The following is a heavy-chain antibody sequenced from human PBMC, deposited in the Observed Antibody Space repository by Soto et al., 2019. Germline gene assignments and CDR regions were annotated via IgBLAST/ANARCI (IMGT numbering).Heavy chain of an antibody. CDR2: ISSTSSTI. CDR3: ARKIANYYYYMDV. D-gene: IGHD2-21*01. J-gene: IGHJ6*03. Sequence: GGSLRLSCAASGFSFTSYSINWVRQAPGKGLEWVSYISSTSSTIYYADSVRGRFTISSDNAQNSLYLQMSSLRSDDTAVYYCARKIANYYYYMDVWGKGTTVTVSS. V-gene: IGHV3-48*01. CDR1: GFSFTSYS.